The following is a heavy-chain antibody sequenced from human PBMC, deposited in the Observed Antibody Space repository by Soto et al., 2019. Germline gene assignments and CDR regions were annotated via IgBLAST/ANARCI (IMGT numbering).Heavy chain of an antibody. D-gene: IGHD2-8*01. Sequence: EVQLLESGGGFIHPGGSLRLSCAASGFSFSSFAMNWVRQAPGKGLEWVSLISGSADSTFYADSVKGRFTSSRDNSTNTLYLQINSLGAEATAVYYCAKKRGAMIYAISVYGMDVWGQGTTVTVSS. CDR1: GFSFSSFA. J-gene: IGHJ6*02. CDR3: AKKRGAMIYAISVYGMDV. V-gene: IGHV3-23*01. CDR2: ISGSADST.